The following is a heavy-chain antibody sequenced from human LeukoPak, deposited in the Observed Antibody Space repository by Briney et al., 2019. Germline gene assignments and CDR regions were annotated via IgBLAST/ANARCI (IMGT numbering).Heavy chain of an antibody. CDR1: GGSISSDS. CDR3: ARETDYGEDY. Sequence: SETLSLTCTVSGGSISSDSWSWIRQPAGKGLEWIGRIYTGGSTSYNPSLKSRVTMSVDTSKNQFSLKLTSVTAADTAVYYCARETDYGEDYWGQGTLVTVSS. D-gene: IGHD4-17*01. CDR2: IYTGGST. J-gene: IGHJ4*02. V-gene: IGHV4-4*07.